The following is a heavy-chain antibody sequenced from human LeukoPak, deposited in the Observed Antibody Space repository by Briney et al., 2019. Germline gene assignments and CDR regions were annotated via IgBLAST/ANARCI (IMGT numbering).Heavy chain of an antibody. V-gene: IGHV3-23*01. D-gene: IGHD3-3*02. CDR3: ARGILYPAFYFDY. J-gene: IGHJ4*02. CDR1: DFTFSIYA. CDR2: ISGSGGST. Sequence: GGSLRLSCAASDFTFSIYAMSWVRQAPGKGLEWVSGISGSGGSTFYADSAKGRFTISRDNSKSTLFLQMNSLRAEDTAVYYCARGILYPAFYFDYWGQGTLVTVSS.